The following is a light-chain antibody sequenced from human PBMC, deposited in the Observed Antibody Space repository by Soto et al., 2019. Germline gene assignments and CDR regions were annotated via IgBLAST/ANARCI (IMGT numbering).Light chain of an antibody. J-gene: IGKJ5*01. CDR2: GAS. V-gene: IGKV3-15*01. Sequence: EIVLSPTPGPLSLSPGDRVTLSCSASQSVDINLSGYQQRAGQAPRHLVYGASTKATDMPGRCCGGGAGGEFSLTTINRQSEDFSVYFCQQYNNCPFSFGQGTRLEIK. CDR1: QSVDIN. CDR3: QQYNNCPFS.